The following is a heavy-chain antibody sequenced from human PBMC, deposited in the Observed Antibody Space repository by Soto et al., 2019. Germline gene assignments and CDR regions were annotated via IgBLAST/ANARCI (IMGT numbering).Heavy chain of an antibody. CDR1: GGSISSGDYY. D-gene: IGHD3-3*01. Sequence: QVQLQESGPGLVKPSQTLSLTCTVSGGSISSGDYYWSWIRQHPGKGLEWIGYIYYSGSTYYNPSLKSRFTISVDTSKNQFSRKLSSVTAADTAVYYCARWWSGSRQGFDPWGQGTLVTVSS. J-gene: IGHJ5*02. V-gene: IGHV4-31*03. CDR3: ARWWSGSRQGFDP. CDR2: IYYSGST.